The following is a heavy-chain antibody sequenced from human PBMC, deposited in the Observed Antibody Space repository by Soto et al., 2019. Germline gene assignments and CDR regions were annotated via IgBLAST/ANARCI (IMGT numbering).Heavy chain of an antibody. J-gene: IGHJ4*02. D-gene: IGHD4-17*01. CDR3: ASHAAVTSSPLDC. CDR1: GGSINNYY. Sequence: QVQLQESGPGLVKPSETLSLTCTVSGGSINNYYWSWIRQPPGRGLEWIAYIYYNGRTNYNPTLKSRFTISVVTSKSQVSLKLSSVTAADTAVYYCASHAAVTSSPLDCWGQGTLVTVSS. V-gene: IGHV4-59*08. CDR2: IYYNGRT.